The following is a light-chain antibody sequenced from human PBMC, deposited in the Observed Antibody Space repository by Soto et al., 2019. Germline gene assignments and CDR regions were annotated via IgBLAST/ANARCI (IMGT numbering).Light chain of an antibody. J-gene: IGLJ2*01. CDR2: DVN. CDR3: SSYTSSITVV. CDR1: SSDVGGYNY. V-gene: IGLV2-14*01. Sequence: QSALTQPASVSGSPGQSITISCTGTSSDVGGYNYVSWYQQHPGKAPKLTIYDVNNRPSGVSNRFSGSKSGNTASLTISGLQAEDEAGYYCSSYTSSITVVFGGGTKLTVL.